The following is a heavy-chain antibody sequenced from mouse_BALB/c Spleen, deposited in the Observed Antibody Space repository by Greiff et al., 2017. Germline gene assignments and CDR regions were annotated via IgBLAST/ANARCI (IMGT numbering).Heavy chain of an antibody. D-gene: IGHD1-1*01. J-gene: IGHJ4*01. V-gene: IGHV2-3*01. CDR3: AKPGGSIYYYDSSYVDYAMDY. CDR1: GFSLTSYG. Sequence: QVQLKQSGPGLVAPSQSLSITCTVSGFSLTSYGVSWVRQPPGKGLEWLGVIWGDGSTNYHSALISRLSISKDNSKSQVFLKLNSLQTDDTATYYCAKPGGSIYYYDSSYVDYAMDYWGQGTSVTVSS. CDR2: IWGDGST.